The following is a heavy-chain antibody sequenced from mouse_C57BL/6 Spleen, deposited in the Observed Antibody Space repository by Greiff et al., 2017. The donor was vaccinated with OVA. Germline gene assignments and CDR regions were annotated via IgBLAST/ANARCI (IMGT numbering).Heavy chain of an antibody. J-gene: IGHJ2*01. CDR1: GYTFTDYY. D-gene: IGHD3-3*01. Sequence: EVQLQQSGPELVKPGASVKISCKASGYTFTDYYMNWVKQSHGKSLEWIGDINPNNGGTSYNQKFKGKATLTVDKSSSTAYMELRSLTSEDSAVYYCARWAGREGLYYFDDWGQGTTLTVSS. CDR2: INPNNGGT. CDR3: ARWAGREGLYYFDD. V-gene: IGHV1-26*01.